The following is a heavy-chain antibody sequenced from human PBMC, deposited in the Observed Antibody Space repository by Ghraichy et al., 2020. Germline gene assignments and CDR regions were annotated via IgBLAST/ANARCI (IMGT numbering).Heavy chain of an antibody. D-gene: IGHD6-19*01. V-gene: IGHV3-23*01. Sequence: GGSLRLSCAATGFTFNNYAMSWVRQAPGKGLEWVSSIYGNGGGTFYTDSVKVRFTISRDNSKNTLYLQMNSLRADDTAVYYCAKERIALADYYYGMDVWGQGTTVTVS. CDR1: GFTFNNYA. J-gene: IGHJ6*02. CDR2: IYGNGGGT. CDR3: AKERIALADYYYGMDV.